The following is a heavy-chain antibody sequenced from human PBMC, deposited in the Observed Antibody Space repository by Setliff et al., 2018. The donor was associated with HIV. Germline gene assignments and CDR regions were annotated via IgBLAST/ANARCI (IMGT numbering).Heavy chain of an antibody. J-gene: IGHJ4*02. D-gene: IGHD2-8*01. V-gene: IGHV3-23*01. Sequence: GGSLRLSCAASGFTFSRYAMTWVRQAPGKGLEWVSAISGSGIGSYYPDSVKGRFTISRDNSKNSLYLQMNSLRADDTAVYYCAREVSSTPYYFNYWGQGTLVTVSS. CDR1: GFTFSRYA. CDR2: ISGSGIGS. CDR3: AREVSSTPYYFNY.